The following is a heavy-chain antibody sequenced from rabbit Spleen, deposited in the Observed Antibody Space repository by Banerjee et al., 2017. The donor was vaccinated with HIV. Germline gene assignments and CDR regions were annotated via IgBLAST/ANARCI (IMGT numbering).Heavy chain of an antibody. CDR1: GFDFSSYY. V-gene: IGHV1S7*01. CDR3: ARYYIFYGMDL. D-gene: IGHD4-1*01. CDR2: IYTGRGGT. J-gene: IGHJ6*01. Sequence: QLEESGGGLVKPEGSLTLTCKASGFDFSSYYMAWVRQAPGKGLEWIGAIYTGRGGTDYANWVNGRFTISSDNAQYTVDLQMNSLTAADTATYFCARYYIFYGMDLWGQGTLVTVS.